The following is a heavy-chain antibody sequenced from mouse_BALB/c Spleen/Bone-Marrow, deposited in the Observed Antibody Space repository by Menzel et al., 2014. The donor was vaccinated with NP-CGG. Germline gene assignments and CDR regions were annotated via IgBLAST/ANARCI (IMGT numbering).Heavy chain of an antibody. Sequence: VQLQQSGAELVKPGASVKLSCTASGFNIKDTYMHWVKQRPEQGLEWIGRIDPANGNTKYDPKFQGRATVTADTSSSTAFLQLSSLTSEGTAVYYCARYYYRTMDYWGQGTSVTVSS. V-gene: IGHV14-3*02. CDR3: ARYYYRTMDY. CDR2: IDPANGNT. J-gene: IGHJ4*01. D-gene: IGHD1-1*01. CDR1: GFNIKDTY.